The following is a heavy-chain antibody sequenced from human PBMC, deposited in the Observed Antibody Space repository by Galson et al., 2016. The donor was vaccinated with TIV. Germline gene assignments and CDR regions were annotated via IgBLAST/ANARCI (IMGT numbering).Heavy chain of an antibody. CDR3: AKDIEPHLTGYFSDCFDY. J-gene: IGHJ4*02. CDR1: GFTFDDYA. V-gene: IGHV3-9*01. D-gene: IGHD3-9*01. CDR2: ISWNSGNI. Sequence: SLRLSCAASGFTFDDYAMHWVRQAPGKGLEWVSGISWNSGNIGYADSVKGRFTISRDNAKNSLYLQMNSLRAEDTALYYCAKDIEPHLTGYFSDCFDYWGQGILVTVSS.